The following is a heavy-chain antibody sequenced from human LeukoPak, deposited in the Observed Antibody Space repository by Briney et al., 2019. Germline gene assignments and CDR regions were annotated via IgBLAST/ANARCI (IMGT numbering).Heavy chain of an antibody. CDR3: AGAPGDY. J-gene: IGHJ4*02. CDR2: LNPNNDYT. D-gene: IGHD4/OR15-4a*01. Sequence: GASVKVSCTTSGYTFTGYYIHWVRQAPGQGLEWMGWLNPNNDYTYYAPKFQGRVTLTRDTSISTVYMELNRLTSDDTALYYCAGAPGDYWGQGTLVSVSA. CDR1: GYTFTGYY. V-gene: IGHV1-2*02.